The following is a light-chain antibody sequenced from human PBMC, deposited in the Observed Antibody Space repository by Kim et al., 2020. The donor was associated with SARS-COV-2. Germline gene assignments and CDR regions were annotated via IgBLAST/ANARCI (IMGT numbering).Light chain of an antibody. CDR1: QNIDTY. Sequence: PGDRATFSCRASQNIDTYLAWYQQRPGQAPRLLVYDASNRATGVPDRFSGSASGTDFTLTISSLEPEDFSIYYCQQRNSWPPAVTFGGGTKVDIK. CDR2: DAS. CDR3: QQRNSWPPAVT. J-gene: IGKJ4*01. V-gene: IGKV3-11*01.